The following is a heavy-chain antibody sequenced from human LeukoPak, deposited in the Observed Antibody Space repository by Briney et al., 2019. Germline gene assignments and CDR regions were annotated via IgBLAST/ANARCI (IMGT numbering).Heavy chain of an antibody. J-gene: IGHJ5*02. CDR1: GYTFTSYY. D-gene: IGHD3-9*01. CDR3: ARWHYDILTGPPRFDP. CDR2: INPSGGST. V-gene: IGHV1-46*01. Sequence: ASVKVSCKASGYTFTSYYMHWVRQAPGQGLEWMGIINPSGGSTSYAQKFQGRVTMTRDTSTSTVHMELSSLRSEDTAVYYCARWHYDILTGPPRFDPWGQGTLVTVSS.